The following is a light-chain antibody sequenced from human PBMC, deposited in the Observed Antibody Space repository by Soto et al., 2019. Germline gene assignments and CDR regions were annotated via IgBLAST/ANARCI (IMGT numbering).Light chain of an antibody. J-gene: IGKJ1*01. Sequence: EIVMTQSPATLSVSPGERATLSCRASQSVSSNLAWYQQKPGQAPRLLIYGASTRATGIPARFSGSGSGTEFTLTISSLQSEDFATYYCQEYSDSSWTFGQGTKVEIK. CDR3: QEYSDSSWT. CDR1: QSVSSN. CDR2: GAS. V-gene: IGKV3-15*01.